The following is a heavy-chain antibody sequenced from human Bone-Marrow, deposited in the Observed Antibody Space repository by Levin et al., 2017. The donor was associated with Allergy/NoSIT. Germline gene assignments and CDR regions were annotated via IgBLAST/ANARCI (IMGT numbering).Heavy chain of an antibody. CDR2: ISFNGGNT. V-gene: IGHV3-30-3*01. J-gene: IGHJ4*02. CDR3: TTSIQFYHDGRGRSLTEY. Sequence: GGSLRLSCAASGFMFNSYSMHWVRQAPGKGLEWLAFISFNGGNTYYVDSVKGRFTVSRDNSKKTLYLQMDTLRLDDTAVYYCTTSIQFYHDGRGRSLTEYWGQGALVTVSS. CDR1: GFMFNSYS. D-gene: IGHD3-22*01.